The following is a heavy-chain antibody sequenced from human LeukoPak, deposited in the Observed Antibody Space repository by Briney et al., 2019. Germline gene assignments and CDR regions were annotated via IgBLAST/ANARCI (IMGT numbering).Heavy chain of an antibody. J-gene: IGHJ3*02. CDR2: IRYDGSNK. V-gene: IGHV3-30*02. Sequence: GGSLRLSCAASGFTFSSYGMHWVRQAPGKGLEWVAFIRYDGSNKYYADSVKGRFTISRDNSKNTLYLQMNSLRAEDTAVYYCAKTYYYDSKDAFDIWGQGTMVTVSS. CDR3: AKTYYYDSKDAFDI. CDR1: GFTFSSYG. D-gene: IGHD3-22*01.